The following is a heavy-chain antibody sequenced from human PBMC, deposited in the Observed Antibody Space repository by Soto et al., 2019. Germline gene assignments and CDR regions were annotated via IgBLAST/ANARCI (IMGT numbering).Heavy chain of an antibody. J-gene: IGHJ4*02. Sequence: QVQLQQWGAGLLKPSETLSLTCAVYGGSFSGYYWSWIRQPPGKGLEWIGEINHSGSTNYNPSLKSRVTISVDTSKNQFSLNLISVTAADTAVYYCARPAIAATVSAFDYWGQGTLVTVSA. V-gene: IGHV4-34*01. CDR2: INHSGST. CDR3: ARPAIAATVSAFDY. D-gene: IGHD6-13*01. CDR1: GGSFSGYY.